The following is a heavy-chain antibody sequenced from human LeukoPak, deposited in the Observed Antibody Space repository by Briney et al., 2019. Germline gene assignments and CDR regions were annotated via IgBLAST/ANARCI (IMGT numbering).Heavy chain of an antibody. CDR3: ARDAPSYGSGSYIFGY. D-gene: IGHD3-10*01. CDR2: IYYSGST. V-gene: IGHV4-59*01. J-gene: IGHJ4*02. CDR1: GGSISSYY. Sequence: SETLSLTCTVSGGSISSYYWSWIRQPPGKGLEWIGYIYYSGSTNYNPSLESRVTISVDTSKNQFSLKLSSVTAADTAVYYCARDAPSYGSGSYIFGYWGQGTVVTVSS.